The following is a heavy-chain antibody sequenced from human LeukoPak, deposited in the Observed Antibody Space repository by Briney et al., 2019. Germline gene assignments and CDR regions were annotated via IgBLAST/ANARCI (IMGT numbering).Heavy chain of an antibody. Sequence: GGSLRLSCAASGFTFDDYTMHWVRQAPGKGLEWVSGISWNSGSIGYADSVKGRFTISRDNAKNSLYLQMNSLRAEDTALYYCAKGDGSSWYLLDYWGQGTLVTVSS. J-gene: IGHJ4*02. CDR1: GFTFDDYT. V-gene: IGHV3-9*01. D-gene: IGHD6-13*01. CDR3: AKGDGSSWYLLDY. CDR2: ISWNSGSI.